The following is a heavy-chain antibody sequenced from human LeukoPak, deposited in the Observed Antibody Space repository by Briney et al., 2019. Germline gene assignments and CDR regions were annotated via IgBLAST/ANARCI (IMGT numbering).Heavy chain of an antibody. D-gene: IGHD3-22*01. J-gene: IGHJ3*02. Sequence: GGSLRLSCAASGFTFDDYAMHWVRQAPGKGLEWVSLISGDGGSTYHADSVKGRFTISRDNSKNSLYLQMNGLRTEDTALYYCAKDASRGSSGYFSDAFDIWGQGTMVTVSS. CDR1: GFTFDDYA. V-gene: IGHV3-43*02. CDR3: AKDASRGSSGYFSDAFDI. CDR2: ISGDGGST.